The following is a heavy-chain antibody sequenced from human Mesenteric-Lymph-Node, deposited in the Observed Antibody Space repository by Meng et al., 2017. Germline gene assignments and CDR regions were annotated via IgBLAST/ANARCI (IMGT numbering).Heavy chain of an antibody. CDR1: GFTFSDYY. V-gene: IGHV3-11*06. D-gene: IGHD5-24*01. CDR3: VRELQLGY. CDR2: ITTSSTST. Sequence: VQLSGSGGGLVQPGGSLRLSCAASGFTFSDYYMSWIRQAPVKGLEWVSSITTSSTSTYYADSVKGRFTISRDDAKNSLYLQMNSLRAEDTAVYYCVRELQLGYWGQGTLVTVSS. J-gene: IGHJ4*02.